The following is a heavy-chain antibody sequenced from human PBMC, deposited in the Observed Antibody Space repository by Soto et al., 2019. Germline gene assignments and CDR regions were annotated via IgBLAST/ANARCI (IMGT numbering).Heavy chain of an antibody. CDR2: ISYGGTKK. J-gene: IGHJ4*02. CDR1: GFTFSSYA. D-gene: IGHD6-13*01. CDR3: AGAAAGLGY. V-gene: IGHV3-30-3*01. Sequence: QVQLVESGGGVVQPGRSLRLSCAASGFTFSSYAMHWVRQAPGKGLEWVAVISYGGTKKSYADSVKGRFTISRDNSNNTLYLHMNSLRAADAAVYYCAGAAAGLGYWGQGTLVTVSS.